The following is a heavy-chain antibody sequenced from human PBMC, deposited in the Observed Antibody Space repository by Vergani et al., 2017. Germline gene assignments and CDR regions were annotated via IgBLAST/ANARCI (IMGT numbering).Heavy chain of an antibody. Sequence: QVQLQQWGAGLLKPSETLSLTCAVYGGSFSGYYWSWIRQPPGKGLEWIGEINHSGSTNYTPSRKSRVTISVDTSKHQFSLKLSSVTAAATAVYYCAGGDIAVAVWGQGTLVTVSS. CDR3: AGGDIAVAV. CDR2: INHSGST. V-gene: IGHV4-34*01. D-gene: IGHD6-19*01. J-gene: IGHJ4*02. CDR1: GGSFSGYY.